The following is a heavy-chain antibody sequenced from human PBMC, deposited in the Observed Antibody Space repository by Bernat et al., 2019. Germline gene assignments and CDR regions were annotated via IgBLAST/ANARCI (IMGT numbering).Heavy chain of an antibody. V-gene: IGHV3-74*01. CDR2: INSDGSST. CDR1: GFTFSTYW. Sequence: EVQLVESGGGLVQPGGSLRLSCTASGFTFSTYWMHWVHQPPGKGLVWVSRINSDGSSTSYADSVKGRFTISRDNAKNTLYLQMSSLRAEDTAVFYCARAPFYSSGWLLDDWGQGTLVTVSS. CDR3: ARAPFYSSGWLLDD. J-gene: IGHJ4*02. D-gene: IGHD6-19*01.